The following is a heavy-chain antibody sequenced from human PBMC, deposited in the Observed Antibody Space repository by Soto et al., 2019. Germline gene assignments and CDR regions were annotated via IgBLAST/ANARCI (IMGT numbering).Heavy chain of an antibody. CDR2: INPSSGST. CDR3: ARESASIAARRGDYYYYYYMDV. CDR1: GYTFTSYY. J-gene: IGHJ6*03. D-gene: IGHD6-6*01. V-gene: IGHV1-46*01. Sequence: GASVKVSCKASGYTFTSYYMHWVRQAPGQGLEWMGIINPSSGSTSYAQKLQGRVTMTTDTSTSTAYMELRSLRSDDTAVYYCARESASIAARRGDYYYYYYMDVWGKGTTVTVSS.